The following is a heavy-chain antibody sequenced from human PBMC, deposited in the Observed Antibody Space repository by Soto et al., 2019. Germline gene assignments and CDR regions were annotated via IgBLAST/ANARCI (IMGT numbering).Heavy chain of an antibody. CDR3: ARDLWGYCGTDCYPLDV. D-gene: IGHD2-21*02. J-gene: IGHJ6*02. Sequence: SPTHSHSNTVSDGNIREHYWSWIRQNQRKGLEWIGYMYNTGSTVYNPSFKSRVNISVDTSKNQFSLKLNSVTAADTAVYYCARDLWGYCGTDCYPLDVWGQGTTVTVS. CDR2: MYNTGST. CDR1: DGNIREHY. V-gene: IGHV4-59*11.